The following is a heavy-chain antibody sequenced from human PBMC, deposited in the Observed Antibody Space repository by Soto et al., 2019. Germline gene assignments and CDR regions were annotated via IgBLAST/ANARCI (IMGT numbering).Heavy chain of an antibody. Sequence: QVQLQESGPGLVKPSQTLSLTCTVSGGSISSGGYYWSWIRQHPGKGLEWIGYIYYSGSTYYNPSLNSRVTISVDTSKNQFSLKLSSVTAADTAVYYCARELDIVVVPAARRVGAFDIWGQGTMVTVSS. CDR2: IYYSGST. V-gene: IGHV4-31*03. J-gene: IGHJ3*02. CDR3: ARELDIVVVPAARRVGAFDI. D-gene: IGHD2-2*01. CDR1: GGSISSGGYY.